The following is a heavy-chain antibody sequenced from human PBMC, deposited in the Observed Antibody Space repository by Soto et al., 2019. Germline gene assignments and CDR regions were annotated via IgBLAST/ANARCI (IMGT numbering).Heavy chain of an antibody. Sequence: PGGSLSLSCVASGLTFTNFWMSWVRQAPGRGLEWGANIQQDGSQRDYVDSVKCRFTISRDNAKNSVYLQMNSLGAEDTAVYYCVRVCCRGSISFDYWGQGTLVTVAS. J-gene: IGHJ4*02. CDR1: GLTFTNFW. V-gene: IGHV3-7*01. D-gene: IGHD2-15*01. CDR3: VRVCCRGSISFDY. CDR2: IQQDGSQR.